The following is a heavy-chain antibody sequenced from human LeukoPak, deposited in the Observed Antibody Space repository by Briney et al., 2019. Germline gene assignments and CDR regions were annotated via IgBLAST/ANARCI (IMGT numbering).Heavy chain of an antibody. CDR3: ARARYSGPRYFDY. Sequence: ASVKVSCKASGYTFTGYYMHWVRQAPGQGLEWMGWINPNSGGTNYAQKFQGWVTMTRDTSISTAYMELSRLRSDDTAVYYCARARYSGPRYFDYWGQGTLGTVSS. CDR2: INPNSGGT. J-gene: IGHJ4*02. CDR1: GYTFTGYY. D-gene: IGHD5-12*01. V-gene: IGHV1-2*04.